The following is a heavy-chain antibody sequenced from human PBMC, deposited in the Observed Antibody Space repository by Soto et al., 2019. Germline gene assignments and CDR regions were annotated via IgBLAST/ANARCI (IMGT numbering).Heavy chain of an antibody. D-gene: IGHD3-10*01. CDR2: IYYSGST. Sequence: QVQLQESGPGLVKPSQTLSLTCTVSGGSISSGDYYWSWIRQPPGKGLEWIGYIYYSGSTYYNPALKSRVTISVDTSKNQFSLKLSSVTAAGTAVYYCARVGGFGATTIDYWGQGTLVTVSS. CDR3: ARVGGFGATTIDY. CDR1: GGSISSGDYY. J-gene: IGHJ4*02. V-gene: IGHV4-30-4*01.